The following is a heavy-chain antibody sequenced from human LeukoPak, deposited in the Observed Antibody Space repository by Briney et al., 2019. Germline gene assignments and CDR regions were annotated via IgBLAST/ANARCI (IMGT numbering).Heavy chain of an antibody. CDR2: ISGSGGST. V-gene: IGHV3-23*01. D-gene: IGHD3-3*01. CDR1: GFTFSRYW. Sequence: GGSLRLSCTASGFTFSRYWMHWVRQAPGKGLEWVSAISGSGGSTYYADSVKGRFTISRDNSKNTLYLQMNSLRAEDTAVYYCPKDDSLRFLEWFPGGPLGYWGQGTLVTVS. CDR3: PKDDSLRFLEWFPGGPLGY. J-gene: IGHJ4*02.